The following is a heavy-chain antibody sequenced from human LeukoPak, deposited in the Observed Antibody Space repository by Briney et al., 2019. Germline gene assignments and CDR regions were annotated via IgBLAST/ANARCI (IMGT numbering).Heavy chain of an antibody. J-gene: IGHJ5*02. CDR3: ARAQASLSWFDP. CDR1: GYTFTGYY. V-gene: IGHV1-2*02. Sequence: ASVKVSCKASGYTFTGYYMHWVRQAPGQGLEWMGWINPNSGGTNYAQKFQGRVTMTRDTSISTAYMELSRLRSDDTAVYYCARAQASLSWFDPWGQGTLVTVSS. CDR2: INPNSGGT.